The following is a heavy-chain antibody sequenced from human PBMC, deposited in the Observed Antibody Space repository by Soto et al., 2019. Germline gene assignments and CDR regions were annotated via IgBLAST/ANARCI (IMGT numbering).Heavy chain of an antibody. CDR2: IYRTGST. CDR1: GGSISRSTYY. V-gene: IGHV4-39*07. D-gene: IGHD1-7*01. CDR3: ASRDPGTSVDY. J-gene: IGHJ4*02. Sequence: PSETLSLTCTVSGGSISRSTYYWGWIRQPPGQGLEWIGEIYRTGSTNYNPSLKSRVTISLDKSENQFSLKVTSLTAADTAVYYCASRDPGTSVDYWGQGTLVTVSS.